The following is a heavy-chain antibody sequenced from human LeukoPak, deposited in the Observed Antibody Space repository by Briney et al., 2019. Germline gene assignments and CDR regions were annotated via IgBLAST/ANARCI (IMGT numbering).Heavy chain of an antibody. D-gene: IGHD2-15*01. V-gene: IGHV3-23*01. Sequence: GGSLRLSCAASGFTFSSYVMNWVRQAPGKGLEWVSAISNSDDGRYYADSAKGRFTISRDNSKNTLYLQMNSLRTEDTAVYYCAKDSSASFYCGGGACYSNYWGQGTLVTVSS. CDR2: ISNSDDGR. CDR1: GFTFSSYV. CDR3: AKDSSASFYCGGGACYSNY. J-gene: IGHJ4*02.